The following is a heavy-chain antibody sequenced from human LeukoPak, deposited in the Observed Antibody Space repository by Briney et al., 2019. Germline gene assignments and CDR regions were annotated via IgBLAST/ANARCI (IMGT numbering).Heavy chain of an antibody. D-gene: IGHD1-1*01. CDR3: ARDWNRYAY. CDR2: MYYSGST. CDR1: GGSISSGGYS. J-gene: IGHJ4*02. Sequence: PSQTLSLTCAVSGGSISSGGYSWSWIRQPPGKGLDWIGYMYYSGSTYYNPSLKSRVTISVDTSKNQFSLQLSSVTAADTAVYYCARDWNRYAYWGQGTLVTVSS. V-gene: IGHV4-30-4*07.